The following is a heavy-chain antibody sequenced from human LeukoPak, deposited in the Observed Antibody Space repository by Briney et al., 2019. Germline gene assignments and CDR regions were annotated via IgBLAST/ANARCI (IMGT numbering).Heavy chain of an antibody. D-gene: IGHD3-16*01. CDR2: ISSSSSYI. CDR1: GFTFSSYS. Sequence: GGSLRLSCAASGFTFSSYSMNWVRQAPGKGLEWVSFISSSSSYIYYADSVKGRFTISRDNAKNSLYLQMNNLRAEDTAVYYCTTGPTLGGRIKYYYYFMDVWGKGTTVTISS. V-gene: IGHV3-21*03. J-gene: IGHJ6*03. CDR3: TTGPTLGGRIKYYYYFMDV.